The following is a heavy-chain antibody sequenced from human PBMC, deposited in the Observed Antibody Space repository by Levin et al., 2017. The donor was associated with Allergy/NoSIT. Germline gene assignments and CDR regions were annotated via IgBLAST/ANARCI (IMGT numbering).Heavy chain of an antibody. CDR2: ISGSGGST. J-gene: IGHJ5*02. CDR1: GFTFSSYA. CDR3: AKDGYSSSWYRFNWFDP. V-gene: IGHV3-23*01. D-gene: IGHD6-13*01. Sequence: GESLKISCAASGFTFSSYAMSWVRQAPGKGLEWVSAISGSGGSTYYADSVKGRFTISRDNSKNTLYLQMNSLRAEDTAVYYCAKDGYSSSWYRFNWFDPWGQGTLVTVSS.